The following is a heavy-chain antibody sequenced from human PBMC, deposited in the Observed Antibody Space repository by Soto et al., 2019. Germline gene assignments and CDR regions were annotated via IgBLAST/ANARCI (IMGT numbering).Heavy chain of an antibody. J-gene: IGHJ4*02. D-gene: IGHD6-19*01. CDR1: GYTFTSYG. Sequence: ASVKVSCKASGYTFTSYGISWVRQAPGQGLEWMGWISAYNGNTNYAQKLQGRVTMTTDTSTSTAYMELRSLRSDDTAVYYCAREFSSGWYPPKKSYVDYWGQGTLVTVSS. CDR2: ISAYNGNT. CDR3: AREFSSGWYPPKKSYVDY. V-gene: IGHV1-18*01.